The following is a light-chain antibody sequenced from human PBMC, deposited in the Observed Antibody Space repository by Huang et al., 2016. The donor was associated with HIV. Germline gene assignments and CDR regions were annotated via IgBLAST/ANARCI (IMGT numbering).Light chain of an antibody. CDR2: ATT. CDR3: HQYNNWPYT. V-gene: IGKV3-15*01. Sequence: EIVMTQSPATLSVSPGEGVTLSCRASLSLGSDLAWSQHKPGQSPRLLIYATTTRATGVPVRVSGSGSGTDFTLTISSLQSEDFAIYYCHQYNNWPYTFGQGTKLEIK. J-gene: IGKJ2*01. CDR1: LSLGSD.